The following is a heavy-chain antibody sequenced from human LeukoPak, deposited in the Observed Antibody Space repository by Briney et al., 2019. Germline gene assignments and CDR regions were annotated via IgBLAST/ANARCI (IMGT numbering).Heavy chain of an antibody. CDR3: AKILNYFDSIYAFDM. V-gene: IGHV3-23*01. Sequence: GGSLRLSCAASGFTFSSYAMSWVRQAPGKGLEWVTAISGRGGSTYYADSVKGRFTISRDNSKNTLYLQMNSLRAEDTAEYYCAKILNYFDSIYAFDMWGQGTMVTVSS. CDR1: GFTFSSYA. CDR2: ISGRGGST. J-gene: IGHJ3*02. D-gene: IGHD3-22*01.